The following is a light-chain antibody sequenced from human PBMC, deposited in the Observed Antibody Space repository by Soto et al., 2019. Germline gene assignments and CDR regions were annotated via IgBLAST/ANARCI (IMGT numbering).Light chain of an antibody. CDR1: QGVGTY. CDR3: QKYDSVPLT. J-gene: IGKJ4*01. Sequence: DIPMTQSPSSLSASVGDRVTITCRASQGVGTYLAWYQQRPGKVPKLLIYAASTLQSEVPSRFSGSGSGTDFTLTISSLQPEDVATYYCQKYDSVPLTFGGGTRVELK. V-gene: IGKV1-27*01. CDR2: AAS.